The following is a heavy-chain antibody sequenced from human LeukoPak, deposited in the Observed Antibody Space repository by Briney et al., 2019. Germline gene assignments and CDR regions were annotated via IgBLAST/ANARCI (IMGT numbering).Heavy chain of an antibody. CDR1: GFTFSSYA. V-gene: IGHV3-23*01. CDR3: AKDPIYDSSGYSGDY. J-gene: IGHJ4*02. Sequence: GGSLRLSCAASGFTFSSYAMSWVRQAPGKGLEWVSAISGSGGSTYYADSVKGRFTISRDNSKNTLYLQMNSLRAEDTAVYYCAKDPIYDSSGYSGDYWGQGTLVTVSS. D-gene: IGHD3-22*01. CDR2: ISGSGGST.